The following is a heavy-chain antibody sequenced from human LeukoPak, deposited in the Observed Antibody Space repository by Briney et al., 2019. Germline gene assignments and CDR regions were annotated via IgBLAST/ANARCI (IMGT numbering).Heavy chain of an antibody. D-gene: IGHD6-13*01. CDR3: ARTMGGYSNSDY. Sequence: GGSLRLSCAASGFTFSSYSMNWVRQAPGKGLEWVSSINSGDSHTYYADSVKGRFTISRDNAKNSLFLQMNSLRVEDTAVYYCARTMGGYSNSDYRGQGTLVTVSS. V-gene: IGHV3-21*01. J-gene: IGHJ4*02. CDR2: INSGDSHT. CDR1: GFTFSSYS.